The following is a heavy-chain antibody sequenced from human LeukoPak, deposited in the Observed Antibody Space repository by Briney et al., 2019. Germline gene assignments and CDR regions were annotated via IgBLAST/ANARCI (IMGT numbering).Heavy chain of an antibody. CDR2: ISPSGDST. Sequence: GGSLRLSCAASGFTFSSHSMSWVRQPPGEGLEWVAAISPSGDSTTYRDSVKGQFTISRDNSRNRLYLQMNTLTVEDTAIYYSARRLLTGGVTDFFDLWGQGASGTVSS. D-gene: IGHD2-21*02. CDR3: ARRLLTGGVTDFFDL. V-gene: IGHV3-23*01. J-gene: IGHJ4*02. CDR1: GFTFSSHS.